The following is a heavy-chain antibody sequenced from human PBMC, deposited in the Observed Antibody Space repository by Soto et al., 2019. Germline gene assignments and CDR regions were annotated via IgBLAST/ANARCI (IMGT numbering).Heavy chain of an antibody. CDR2: INPNSGDT. CDR3: ARGPSHGAFDI. J-gene: IGHJ3*02. CDR1: GYTFTDYY. Sequence: QVQLAQSGAEVKNPGASVKVSCKASGYTFTDYYIHWLRQAPAQGLEWMGWINPNSGDTKYALKFQGWATMTRDTSISTTYMELSRLTSDDTALYYCARGPSHGAFDIWGQGTIITVSS. V-gene: IGHV1-2*04.